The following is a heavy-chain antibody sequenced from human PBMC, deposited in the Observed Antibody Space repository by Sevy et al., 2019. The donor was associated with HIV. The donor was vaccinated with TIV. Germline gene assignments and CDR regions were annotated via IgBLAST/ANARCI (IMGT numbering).Heavy chain of an antibody. CDR1: GGSISSGSYS. CDR3: ARDGGTLTTPGAFDI. V-gene: IGHV4-30-2*01. D-gene: IGHD4-17*01. Sequence: SETLSLTCTVSGGSISSGSYSWNWIRQPPGKGLECIGYMYHSGNTYYNPSLKSRLTISVDRSKNQFSLKLSSVTAADTAMYYCARDGGTLTTPGAFDIWDQGTMVTVSS. J-gene: IGHJ3*02. CDR2: MYHSGNT.